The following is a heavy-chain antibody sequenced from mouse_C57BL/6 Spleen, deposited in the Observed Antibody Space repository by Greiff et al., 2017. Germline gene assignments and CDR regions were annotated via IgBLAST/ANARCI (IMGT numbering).Heavy chain of an antibody. CDR1: GYTFTSYW. D-gene: IGHD2-3*01. CDR3: ARSVYDGYYGRYFDV. V-gene: IGHV1-64*01. CDR2: IHPNSGST. J-gene: IGHJ1*03. Sequence: QVQLQQPGAELVKPGASVKLSCKASGYTFTSYWMHWVKQRPGQGLEWIGMIHPNSGSTNYNEKFKSKATLTVDKSSSTAYMQLSSLTSEDSAVYYCARSVYDGYYGRYFDVWGTGTTVTVSS.